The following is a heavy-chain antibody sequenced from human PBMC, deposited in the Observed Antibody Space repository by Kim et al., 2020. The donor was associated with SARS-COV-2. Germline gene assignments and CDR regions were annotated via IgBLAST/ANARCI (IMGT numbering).Heavy chain of an antibody. Sequence: SETLSLTCAAYGVCFSGYYWSWIRQPPGKGLEWIGEINHSGSTNYNPSLKSRVNISVDTSKNQFSLKLSSVNAADTAVYYCARGRTVTTFFYYYYGMDVWGQGTTVTVSS. CDR3: ARGRTVTTFFYYYYGMDV. J-gene: IGHJ6*02. D-gene: IGHD4-4*01. CDR2: INHSGST. V-gene: IGHV4-34*01. CDR1: GVCFSGYY.